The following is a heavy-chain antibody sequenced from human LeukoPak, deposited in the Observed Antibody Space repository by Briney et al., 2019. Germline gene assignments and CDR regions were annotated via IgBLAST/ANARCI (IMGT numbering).Heavy chain of an antibody. CDR1: GFTFSSYA. D-gene: IGHD3-3*01. V-gene: IGHV3-23*01. CDR3: AKDLRDFWSGFWFDP. J-gene: IGHJ5*02. CDR2: ISGSGGST. Sequence: GGSLRLSCAASGFTFSSYAVSWVRQAPGKGLEWVSAISGSGGSTYYADSVKGRFTISRDNSKNTLYLQMNSLRAEDTAVYYCAKDLRDFWSGFWFDPWGQGTLVTVSS.